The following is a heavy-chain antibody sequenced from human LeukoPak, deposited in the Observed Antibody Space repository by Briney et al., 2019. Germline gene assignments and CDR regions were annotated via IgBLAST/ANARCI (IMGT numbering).Heavy chain of an antibody. Sequence: GGSLRLSCAASGFTFSSYSMNWVRQAPGKGLEWVSSISSSSSYIYYADSVKGRFTISRDNAKNSLYLQMNSLRAEDTAVYYCAGITVVRGVSDYYYYGMDVWGQGTTVTVSS. D-gene: IGHD3-10*01. V-gene: IGHV3-21*01. CDR3: AGITVVRGVSDYYYYGMDV. CDR1: GFTFSSYS. CDR2: ISSSSSYI. J-gene: IGHJ6*02.